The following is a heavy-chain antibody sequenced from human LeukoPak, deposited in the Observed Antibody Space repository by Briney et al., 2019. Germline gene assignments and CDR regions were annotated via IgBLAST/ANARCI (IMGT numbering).Heavy chain of an antibody. Sequence: SETLSLTCTVSGGSISSYYWSWIRQPAGKGLEWFGRIYPSGSTDYNPSLKSRVTMSIDTSKNQFSLKLSSVTAADTAVYFCASGYDTSGENAFDIWGQGTMVTVSS. CDR1: GGSISSYY. V-gene: IGHV4-4*07. CDR3: ASGYDTSGENAFDI. J-gene: IGHJ3*02. CDR2: IYPSGST. D-gene: IGHD3-22*01.